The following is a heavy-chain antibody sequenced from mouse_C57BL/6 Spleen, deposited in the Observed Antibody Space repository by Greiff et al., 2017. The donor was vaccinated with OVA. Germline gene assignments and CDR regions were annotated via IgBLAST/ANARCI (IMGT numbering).Heavy chain of an antibody. CDR2: IHPSDSDT. J-gene: IGHJ4*01. D-gene: IGHD2-5*01. V-gene: IGHV1-74*01. CDR3: ARGLYDSNYDAMDY. Sequence: QVQLQQPGAELVKPGASVKVSCKASGYTFTSYWMHWVKQRPGQGLEWIGRIHPSDSDTNYNQKFKGKATLTVDNSSNTAYMQLSSLASEDSAVYYCARGLYDSNYDAMDYWGQGASVTVSS. CDR1: GYTFTSYW.